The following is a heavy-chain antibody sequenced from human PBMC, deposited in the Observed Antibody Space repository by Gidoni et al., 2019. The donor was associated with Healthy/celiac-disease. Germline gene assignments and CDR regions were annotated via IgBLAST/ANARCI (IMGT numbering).Heavy chain of an antibody. CDR2: ISYDGSNK. D-gene: IGHD4-17*01. Sequence: QVQLVESGGGVVQPGRSLRLSCAASGFTFSSYAMHWVRQAPGKGLEWVAVISYDGSNKYYADSVKGRFTISRDNSKNTLYLQMNSLRAEDTAVYYCAAVTTPLYFDYWGQGTLVTVSS. V-gene: IGHV3-30-3*01. CDR1: GFTFSSYA. CDR3: AAVTTPLYFDY. J-gene: IGHJ4*02.